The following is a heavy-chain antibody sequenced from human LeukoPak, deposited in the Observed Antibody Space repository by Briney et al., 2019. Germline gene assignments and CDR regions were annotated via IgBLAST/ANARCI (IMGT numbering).Heavy chain of an antibody. D-gene: IGHD3-10*02. Sequence: GGSLTLFCTASGFTLKGYTINWVRQAPGKGLEWVSSISSGRNYMYYADSVKGRFTISRDNTKNSLYLQMNSLRAEDTAVYYCARAGRLTPPQYYFVPGGQGALVTVSS. J-gene: IGHJ5*02. V-gene: IGHV3-21*01. CDR2: ISSGRNYM. CDR3: ARAGRLTPPQYYFVP. CDR1: GFTLKGYT.